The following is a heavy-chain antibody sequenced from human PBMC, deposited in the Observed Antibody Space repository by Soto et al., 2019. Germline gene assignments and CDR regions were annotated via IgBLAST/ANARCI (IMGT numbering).Heavy chain of an antibody. CDR2: IYYSGST. V-gene: IGHV4-61*01. D-gene: IGHD6-19*01. CDR3: ARDLVAGPLMGY. CDR1: GGSVSSGIYY. Sequence: QVQLQESGPGLVKPSETLSLTCTVSGGSVSSGIYYWSWIRQPPGKGLEWIGYIYYSGSTNYNPSLKSRVTISVDTSKNQFSLKLSSVTAADTAVYYCARDLVAGPLMGYWGQGTLVTVSS. J-gene: IGHJ4*02.